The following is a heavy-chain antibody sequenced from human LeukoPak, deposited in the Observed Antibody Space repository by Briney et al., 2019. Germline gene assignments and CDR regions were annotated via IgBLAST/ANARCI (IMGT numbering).Heavy chain of an antibody. Sequence: GGSLRVSCAASGVTFSRYSMHWVRQAPGQGLVWVSRIISDVSSTRYADSVKGRFTISRDNTTNTLYLKMNSLRAEDTAVYYCVRDQGAATDLGCDYWGQGTLVTVSS. D-gene: IGHD1-26*01. V-gene: IGHV3-74*01. CDR1: GVTFSRYS. CDR2: IISDVSST. CDR3: VRDQGAATDLGCDY. J-gene: IGHJ4*02.